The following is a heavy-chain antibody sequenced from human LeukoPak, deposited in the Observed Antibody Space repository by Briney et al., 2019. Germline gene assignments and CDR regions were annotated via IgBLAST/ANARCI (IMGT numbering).Heavy chain of an antibody. D-gene: IGHD5-24*01. J-gene: IGHJ5*02. CDR3: ARDRGQEWLHHPGAWFDP. CDR1: GGSFSGYY. CDR2: IYYSGST. Sequence: SETLSLTCAVYGGSFSGYYWSWIRQPPGKGLEWIGFIYYSGSTYYNPSLKSRVTISVDTSKNQFSLKLSSVTAADTAVYYCARDRGQEWLHHPGAWFDPWGQGTLVTVSS. V-gene: IGHV4-59*01.